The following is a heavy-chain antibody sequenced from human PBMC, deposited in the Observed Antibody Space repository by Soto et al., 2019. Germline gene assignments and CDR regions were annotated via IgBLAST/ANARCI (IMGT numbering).Heavy chain of an antibody. CDR2: MNPNSGNT. CDR1: GYTFTSYD. J-gene: IGHJ6*04. Sequence: ASVKVSCKASGYTFTSYDINWVRQATGQGLEWMGRMNPNSGNTGYAQNFQGRVSMTRNTSISTAYMELSSLRFEDTAVYYCTVMSSSWYHYYGMDVWGKGTTVTVSS. V-gene: IGHV1-8*01. D-gene: IGHD2-2*01. CDR3: TVMSSSWYHYYGMDV.